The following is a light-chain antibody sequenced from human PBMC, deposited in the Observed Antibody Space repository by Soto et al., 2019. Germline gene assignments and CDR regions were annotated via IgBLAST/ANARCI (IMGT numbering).Light chain of an antibody. CDR3: CSYVGASTYV. Sequence: QSVLTQPASVSGSPGQSITISCTGTSSDVGAYNHVSWYQQHPGKAPKLMIYEVSNRPSGVSNRFSGSKSGNTASLTISGLLPEDEADYYCCSYVGASTYVFGTGTKVTVL. J-gene: IGLJ1*01. CDR1: SSDVGAYNH. V-gene: IGLV2-14*01. CDR2: EVS.